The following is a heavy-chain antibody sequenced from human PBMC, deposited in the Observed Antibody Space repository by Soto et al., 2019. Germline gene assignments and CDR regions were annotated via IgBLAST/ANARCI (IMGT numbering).Heavy chain of an antibody. V-gene: IGHV1-18*01. D-gene: IGHD3-10*01. CDR1: GYTFRNFG. Sequence: ASVKVSCKASGYTFRNFGISWVRQAPGQGLEWMGWISAYNANANYAQKFQGRLIMTADTSTSTAYMELRSLRSDDTAVYYCAGMKSYFDSWGQGTLVTVSS. CDR3: AGMKSYFDS. J-gene: IGHJ4*02. CDR2: ISAYNANA.